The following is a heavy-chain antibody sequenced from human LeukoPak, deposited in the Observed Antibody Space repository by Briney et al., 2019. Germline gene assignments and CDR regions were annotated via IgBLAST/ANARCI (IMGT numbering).Heavy chain of an antibody. CDR3: ARARVGVYYDILTGYFGNSNTPNYYYYGMDV. V-gene: IGHV4-30-4*01. J-gene: IGHJ6*02. CDR2: IYYSGST. Sequence: KTSETLSLTCTVSGGSISSGDYYWSWIRQPPGKGLEWIGYIYYSGSTYYNPSLKSRVTISVDTSKNQFSLKLSSVTAADTAVYYCARARVGVYYDILTGYFGNSNTPNYYYYGMDVWGQGTTVTVSS. D-gene: IGHD3-9*01. CDR1: GGSISSGDYY.